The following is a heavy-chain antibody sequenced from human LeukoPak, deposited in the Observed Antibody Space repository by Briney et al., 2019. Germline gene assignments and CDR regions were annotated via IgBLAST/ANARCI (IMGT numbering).Heavy chain of an antibody. CDR3: ALGGYYDSSGYAIGY. CDR2: IYPGDSDT. J-gene: IGHJ4*02. V-gene: IGHV5-51*01. CDR1: GYSFTSYW. D-gene: IGHD3-22*01. Sequence: GESLKISCKGSGYSFTSYWIGWVRQMPGKGLEWMGIIYPGDSDTRYSLSFQGQVTISADKSISTAYLQWSSLKASDTAMYYCALGGYYDSSGYAIGYWGQGTLVTVSS.